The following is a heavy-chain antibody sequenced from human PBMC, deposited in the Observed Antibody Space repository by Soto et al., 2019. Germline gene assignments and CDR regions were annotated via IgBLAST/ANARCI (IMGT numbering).Heavy chain of an antibody. Sequence: EVQLVESGGGLVQPGGSLRLSCAASGFTFSSYAMHWVRQAPGKGLEYVSAISSNGGSTYYANSVKGRFTISRDNSKNTLYLQMGSLRAEDMAVYYCARDDCSGGSCYSPLGYWGQGTLVTVSS. CDR2: ISSNGGST. J-gene: IGHJ4*02. D-gene: IGHD2-15*01. CDR3: ARDDCSGGSCYSPLGY. V-gene: IGHV3-64*01. CDR1: GFTFSSYA.